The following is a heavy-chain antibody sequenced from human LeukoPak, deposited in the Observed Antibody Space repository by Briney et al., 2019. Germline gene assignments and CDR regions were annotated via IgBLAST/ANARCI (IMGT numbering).Heavy chain of an antibody. V-gene: IGHV4-34*12. D-gene: IGHD6-13*01. CDR1: GGSFRGYY. Sequence: SETLSLTCAVYGGSFRGYYWSWIRQPPGKGLKWIGEIVHSGNTKYNPSLKSRVTISVDTSKNQFSLNLTSVTAADTAVYYCARFGSSTWYKGAFDIWGQGTMVTVAS. J-gene: IGHJ3*02. CDR2: IVHSGNT. CDR3: ARFGSSTWYKGAFDI.